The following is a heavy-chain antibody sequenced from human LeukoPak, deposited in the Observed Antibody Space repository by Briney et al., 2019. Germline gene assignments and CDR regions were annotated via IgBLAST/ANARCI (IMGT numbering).Heavy chain of an antibody. Sequence: GESLKISCKGSGYSFTNYWIGWVRQMPGKGLEWMGIIYPGDSDTRYRPSFQGQVTISADKSISTAYLQWSSLKASDTAMYYCASLTRRGSYPYYFDYWGQGTLVTVSS. CDR3: ASLTRRGSYPYYFDY. J-gene: IGHJ4*02. D-gene: IGHD3-16*02. CDR1: GYSFTNYW. V-gene: IGHV5-51*01. CDR2: IYPGDSDT.